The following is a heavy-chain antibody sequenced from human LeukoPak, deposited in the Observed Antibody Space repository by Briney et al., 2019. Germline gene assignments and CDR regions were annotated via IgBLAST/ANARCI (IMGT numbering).Heavy chain of an antibody. V-gene: IGHV1-69*04. Sequence: SVKVSCKASGGTFSSYVISWVRQAPGQGLEWMGRIIPILGLANYAQKFQGRVTITADKSTSTAYMELSSLRSEDTAVYYCAREAVEPYCSGGSCYSEGVFDYWGQGTLVTVSS. D-gene: IGHD2-15*01. CDR3: AREAVEPYCSGGSCYSEGVFDY. J-gene: IGHJ4*02. CDR1: GGTFSSYV. CDR2: IIPILGLA.